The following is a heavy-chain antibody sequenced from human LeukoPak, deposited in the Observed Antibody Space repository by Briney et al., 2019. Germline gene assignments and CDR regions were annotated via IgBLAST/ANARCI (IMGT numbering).Heavy chain of an antibody. D-gene: IGHD6-19*01. J-gene: IGHJ4*02. CDR3: ARPQRPYSTAWSFEY. CDR2: ISDDGSTK. CDR1: GFTFSSYA. V-gene: IGHV3-30*04. Sequence: PGGSLRLSCAASGFTFSSYAMHWVRQAPGRGLKWVSTISDDGSTKSYADSVKGRFTISRDQSKNTIYLQMNSLRPEDTAVYYCARPQRPYSTAWSFEYWGQGSLVTVSS.